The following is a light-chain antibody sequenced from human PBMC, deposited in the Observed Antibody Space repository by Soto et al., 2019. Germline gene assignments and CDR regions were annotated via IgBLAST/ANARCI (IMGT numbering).Light chain of an antibody. V-gene: IGKV1-39*01. J-gene: IGKJ1*01. Sequence: DIQMTQSPSSLSASVGDRVTITCRASQSISNSLNWYQQKPGKAPKLLIYAASSLQSGVPSSFSGSGSGTDFTLTISGLQPEDSATYYCQQSYSFPRTFGQGTKVDI. CDR3: QQSYSFPRT. CDR2: AAS. CDR1: QSISNS.